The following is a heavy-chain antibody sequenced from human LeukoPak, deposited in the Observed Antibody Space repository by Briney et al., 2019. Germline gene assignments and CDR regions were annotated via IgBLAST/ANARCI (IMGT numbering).Heavy chain of an antibody. CDR1: GFTVSNNY. V-gene: IGHV3-53*01. CDR2: IYSDGNT. Sequence: PGGSLRLSCAASGFTVSNNYMSWVRQAPGEGLEWVSVIYSDGNTYYANSVKGRFTISRDNSMNTLYLQMNSLRAEDTAVYFCARGGGAFCGSDCHRNFDCWGQGTLVTVSS. D-gene: IGHD2-21*02. J-gene: IGHJ4*02. CDR3: ARGGGAFCGSDCHRNFDC.